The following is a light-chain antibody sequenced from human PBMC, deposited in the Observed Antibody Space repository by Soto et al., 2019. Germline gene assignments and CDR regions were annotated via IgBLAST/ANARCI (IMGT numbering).Light chain of an antibody. Sequence: DIEMTQSPPSVSASVGDRVTITCRASQDISNHLAWFQLKPGKAPKSLIYDVSSLQSGVPSKFSGSVSGTDFTLTISSLQPEDFATYYCQQYHNYPVTFGGGTKVEIK. CDR2: DVS. CDR3: QQYHNYPVT. J-gene: IGKJ4*01. CDR1: QDISNH. V-gene: IGKV1-16*02.